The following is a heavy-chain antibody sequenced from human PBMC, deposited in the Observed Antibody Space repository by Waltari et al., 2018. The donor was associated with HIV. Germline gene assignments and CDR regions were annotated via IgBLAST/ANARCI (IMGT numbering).Heavy chain of an antibody. CDR3: TKGMYANGDYFGY. Sequence: EVQLVQSGAQVKKPGESLKISCKASGYSFTTYWIGWVRQLPGKGLEWMGIIYPGGSDTRYSPSCQGQVTIAADKSISTAYLQWSSLQASDTAMYYCTKGMYANGDYFGYWGQGTLVTVSS. CDR2: IYPGGSDT. CDR1: GYSFTTYW. V-gene: IGHV5-51*03. D-gene: IGHD2-8*01. J-gene: IGHJ4*02.